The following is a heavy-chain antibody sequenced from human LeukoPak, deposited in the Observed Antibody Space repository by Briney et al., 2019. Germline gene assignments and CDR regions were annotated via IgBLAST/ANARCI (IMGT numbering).Heavy chain of an antibody. V-gene: IGHV3-23*01. J-gene: IGHJ4*02. CDR2: ISGSGGST. Sequence: GGSLRLSCATSGFTFSSYAMSWVRQSAGKGLEWVSAISGSGGSTYYADSVKGRFTISRDNSKNTLYLQMNSLRAEDTAVYYCAKALSGSYPFDYWGQGTLVTVSS. CDR3: AKALSGSYPFDY. D-gene: IGHD1-26*01. CDR1: GFTFSSYA.